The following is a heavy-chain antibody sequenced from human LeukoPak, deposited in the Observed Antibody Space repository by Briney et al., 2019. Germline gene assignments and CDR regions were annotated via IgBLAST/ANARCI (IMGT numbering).Heavy chain of an antibody. D-gene: IGHD3-3*01. V-gene: IGHV3-21*01. CDR3: ARDFDDFWSGYYEY. CDR1: GFTFSSYS. J-gene: IGHJ4*02. CDR2: ISSSSSYT. Sequence: GGSLRLSCAASGFTFSSYSMNWVRQAPGKGLEWVSSISSSSSYTYYADSVKGRFTISRDNAKNSLYLQMNSLRAEDTAVYYCARDFDDFWSGYYEYWGQGTLVTVSS.